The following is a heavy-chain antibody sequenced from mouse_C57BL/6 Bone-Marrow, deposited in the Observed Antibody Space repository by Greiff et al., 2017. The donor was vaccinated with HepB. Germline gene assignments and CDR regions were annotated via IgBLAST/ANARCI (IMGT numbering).Heavy chain of an antibody. D-gene: IGHD1-1*01. CDR3: TLNYYGSSYYAMDY. V-gene: IGHV14-4*01. CDR2: IDPENGDT. Sequence: DVQLQESGAELVRPGASVKLSCTASGFNIKDDYMHWVKQRPEQGLEWIGWIDPENGDTEYASKFQGKATITADTSSNTAYLQLSSLTSEDTAVYYCTLNYYGSSYYAMDYWGQGTSVTVSS. J-gene: IGHJ4*01. CDR1: GFNIKDDY.